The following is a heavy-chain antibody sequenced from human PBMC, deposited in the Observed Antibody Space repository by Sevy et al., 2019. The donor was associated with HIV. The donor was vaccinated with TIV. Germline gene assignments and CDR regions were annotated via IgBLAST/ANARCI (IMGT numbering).Heavy chain of an antibody. CDR1: GYTFENYG. J-gene: IGHJ1*01. CDR3: ARAPRGIPGPRQYFQH. Sequence: ASVKVSCKASGYTFENYGLGWVRQAPGQGLEWMGWISRYNANYAQHLQGRVTMTTDTSTSTAYMELRSLRSDDTAVYYCARAPRGIPGPRQYFQHWGKGTLVSVSS. D-gene: IGHD1-26*01. CDR2: ISRYNA. V-gene: IGHV1-18*01.